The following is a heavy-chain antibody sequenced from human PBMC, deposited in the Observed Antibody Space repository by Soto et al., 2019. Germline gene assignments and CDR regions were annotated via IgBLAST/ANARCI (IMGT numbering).Heavy chain of an antibody. V-gene: IGHV1-69*08. Sequence: QVQPVQSGAEVKKPGSSVKVSCKASGGTFSSYTISWVRQAPGQGLEWMGRIIPILGIANYAQKFQGRVTITADKSTSTAYMELSSLRSEVTAVYYCARERVTMVRGVNYYYYGMDVWGQGTTVTVSS. CDR1: GGTFSSYT. CDR3: ARERVTMVRGVNYYYYGMDV. CDR2: IIPILGIA. J-gene: IGHJ6*02. D-gene: IGHD3-10*01.